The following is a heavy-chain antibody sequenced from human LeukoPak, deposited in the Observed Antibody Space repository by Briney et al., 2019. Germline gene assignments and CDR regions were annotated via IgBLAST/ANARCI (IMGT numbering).Heavy chain of an antibody. CDR2: IYYSGST. CDR1: GGSISSGDYY. D-gene: IGHD2/OR15-2a*01. Sequence: SEALSLTCTVSGGSISSGDYYWSWIRRPPGKGLEWIGYIYYSGSTYYNPSLKSRVTISVDTSKNQFSLKLSSVTAADTAVYYCARRNSYFDYWGQGTLVTVSS. J-gene: IGHJ4*02. V-gene: IGHV4-30-4*01. CDR3: ARRNSYFDY.